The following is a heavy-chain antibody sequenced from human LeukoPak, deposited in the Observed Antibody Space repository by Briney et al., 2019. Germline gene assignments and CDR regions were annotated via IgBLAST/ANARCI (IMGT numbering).Heavy chain of an antibody. Sequence: SETLSLTCTVSGGSISSYYWSWIRQPAGKGLEWIGRIYTSGSTNYNPSLKGRVTMSVDTSKNQFSLKLSSVTAADTAVYYCAREVPAATAPSGWFDPWGQGTLVTVSS. J-gene: IGHJ5*02. CDR2: IYTSGST. CDR1: GGSISSYY. D-gene: IGHD2-2*01. V-gene: IGHV4-4*07. CDR3: AREVPAATAPSGWFDP.